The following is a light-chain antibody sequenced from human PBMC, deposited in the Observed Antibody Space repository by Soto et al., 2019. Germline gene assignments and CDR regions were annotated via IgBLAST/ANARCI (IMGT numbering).Light chain of an antibody. J-gene: IGLJ3*02. CDR3: SSYTSSSTRV. Sequence: QSALTQPASVSGSPGQSITISCTGTSSDVGGYNYVSWYQQHPGKAPKLMIYEVSNRPSGVSNRFSGSKSGNTASLTISGLQAEDEADYYCSSYTSSSTRVFGGGPQLT. CDR2: EVS. V-gene: IGLV2-14*01. CDR1: SSDVGGYNY.